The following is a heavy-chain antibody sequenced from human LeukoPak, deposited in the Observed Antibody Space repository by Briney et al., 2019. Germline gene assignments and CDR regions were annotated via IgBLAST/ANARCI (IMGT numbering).Heavy chain of an antibody. CDR3: ARPRSLRVYYGSGSPTYDAFDI. CDR2: GSESGGT. V-gene: IGHV4-34*01. CDR1: GGSLNGHY. J-gene: IGHJ3*02. D-gene: IGHD3-10*01. Sequence: SETLSLTCAVYGGSLNGHYWSWIRQPPGKGLEWIGEGSESGGTKFNPSLKSRVTISADTSKNQFSLKLSSVTAADTAAYYCARPRSLRVYYGSGSPTYDAFDIWGQGTMVTVSS.